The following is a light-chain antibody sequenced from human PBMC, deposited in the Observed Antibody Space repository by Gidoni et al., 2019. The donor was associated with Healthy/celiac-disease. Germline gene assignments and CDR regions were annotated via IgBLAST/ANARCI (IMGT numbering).Light chain of an antibody. CDR2: EVS. CDR1: SSDVGGYNY. J-gene: IGLJ3*02. Sequence: QSALTQPASVSGSPGQSVTISCTGTSSDVGGYNYVSWYQQHPGNAPKLMIYEVSNRPSGVPDRFSGSKSGNTASLTISGLQAEDEADYYCSSYTSSSTRVFGGGTKLTVL. CDR3: SSYTSSSTRV. V-gene: IGLV2-14*01.